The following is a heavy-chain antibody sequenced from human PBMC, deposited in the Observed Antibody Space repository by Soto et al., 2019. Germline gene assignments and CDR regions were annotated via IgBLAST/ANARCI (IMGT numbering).Heavy chain of an antibody. CDR2: ISAYNGNT. Sequence: GASVKVSCKASGYTFTSYGISWVRQAPGQGLEWMGWISAYNGNTNYAQKLQGRVTMTTDTSTSTAYMELRSLRSDDTAVYYCAREGDGSGSYYTLGWFDPWGQGTLVTVSS. V-gene: IGHV1-18*04. CDR3: AREGDGSGSYYTLGWFDP. J-gene: IGHJ5*02. CDR1: GYTFTSYG. D-gene: IGHD3-10*01.